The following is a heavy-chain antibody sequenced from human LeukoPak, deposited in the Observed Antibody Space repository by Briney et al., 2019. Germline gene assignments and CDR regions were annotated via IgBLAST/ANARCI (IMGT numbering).Heavy chain of an antibody. D-gene: IGHD6-19*01. V-gene: IGHV4-34*01. J-gene: IGHJ1*01. CDR3: ARAPAYSSGWYSIKYFQH. CDR1: GGSFSGYY. CDR2: INHSGST. Sequence: SETLSLTCAVYGGSFSGYYWSWIRQPPGKGLEWIGEINHSGSTNYNPSLKSRVTISVDTSKNQFSLKLSSVTAADTAVYYCARAPAYSSGWYSIKYFQHRGQGTLVTVSS.